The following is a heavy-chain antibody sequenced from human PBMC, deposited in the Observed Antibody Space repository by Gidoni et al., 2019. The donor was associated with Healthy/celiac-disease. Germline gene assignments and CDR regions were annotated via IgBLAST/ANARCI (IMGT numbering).Heavy chain of an antibody. D-gene: IGHD6-13*01. J-gene: IGHJ4*02. V-gene: IGHV3-48*02. CDR2: ISSSSSTI. Sequence: EVQLVESGGGLVQPGGSLSLSCAASGFPFSSYSMTWVRQAPGKGLEWVSYISSSSSTIYYADSVKGRFTISRDNAKNSLYLQMNSLRDEDTAVYYCARVFRDRIAEGYYFDYWGQGTLVTVSS. CDR1: GFPFSSYS. CDR3: ARVFRDRIAEGYYFDY.